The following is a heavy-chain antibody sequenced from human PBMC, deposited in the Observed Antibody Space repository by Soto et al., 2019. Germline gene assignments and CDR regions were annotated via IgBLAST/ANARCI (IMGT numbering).Heavy chain of an antibody. CDR2: INNVASII. J-gene: IGHJ4*02. CDR3: ASDAGRGLKY. V-gene: IGHV3-74*01. CDR1: GITFNNYW. Sequence: EVQLVASGGGLIQPGGSLRLSCAVSGITFNNYWMHWIRQTPGKGLVWVSHINNVASIINYADSVKGRFTIARDNAGNTLYLQMNSLGVEDTATYYFASDAGRGLKYLGPGTAVTVSS.